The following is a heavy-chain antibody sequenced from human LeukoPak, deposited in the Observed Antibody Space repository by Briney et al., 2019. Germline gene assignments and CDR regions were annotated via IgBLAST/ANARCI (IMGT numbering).Heavy chain of an antibody. J-gene: IGHJ4*02. CDR3: AISTPKIPTLGY. V-gene: IGHV4-34*01. Sequence: SETLSLTCAVSGGSISSGGYSWSWIRQPPGKGLEWIGEINHSGSTNYNPSLKSRVTISVDTSKNQFSLKLSSVTAADTAVYYCAISTPKIPTLGYWGQGTLVTVSS. CDR2: INHSGST. CDR1: GGSISSGGYS.